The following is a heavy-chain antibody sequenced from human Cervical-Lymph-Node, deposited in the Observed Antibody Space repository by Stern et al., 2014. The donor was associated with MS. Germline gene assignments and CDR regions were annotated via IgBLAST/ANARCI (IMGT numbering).Heavy chain of an antibody. Sequence: VQLEESGGGVVQPGRSLRLSCAASGFTFSSYGMHWVRKAPGKGLEWVAVIWYDGSNKYYADSVKGRFTISRDNSKNTLYLQMNSLRAEDTAVYYCARDPGGFYYYGMDVWGQGTTVTVSS. CDR3: ARDPGGFYYYGMDV. CDR1: GFTFSSYG. V-gene: IGHV3-33*01. D-gene: IGHD3-16*01. CDR2: IWYDGSNK. J-gene: IGHJ6*02.